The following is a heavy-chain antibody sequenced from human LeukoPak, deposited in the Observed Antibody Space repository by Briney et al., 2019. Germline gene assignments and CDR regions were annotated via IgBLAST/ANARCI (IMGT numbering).Heavy chain of an antibody. CDR1: GFSFNTYA. Sequence: PGGSLRLSCAASGFSFNTYAMNWVRQAPGKGLEWVSSISSSSSYIYYADSVKGRFTISRDNAKNSLYLQMNSLRAEDTAMYYCASAPGGWYYDYWGQGTLVTVSS. J-gene: IGHJ4*02. CDR2: ISSSSSYI. CDR3: ASAPGGWYYDY. V-gene: IGHV3-21*01. D-gene: IGHD6-19*01.